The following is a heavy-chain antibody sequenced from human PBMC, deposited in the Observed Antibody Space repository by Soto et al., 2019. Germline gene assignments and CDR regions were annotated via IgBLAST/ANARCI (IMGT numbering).Heavy chain of an antibody. CDR3: TTVFQQLVLRGANYYYYYMDV. V-gene: IGHV3-15*01. Sequence: PGGSLRLSCAASGFTFSNAWMSWVRQAPGKGLERVGRIKSKTDGGTTDYAAPVKGRFTISRDDSKNTLYLQMNSLKTEDTAVYYCTTVFQQLVLRGANYYYYYMDVWGKGTTVTVSS. CDR1: GFTFSNAW. J-gene: IGHJ6*03. CDR2: IKSKTDGGTT. D-gene: IGHD6-13*01.